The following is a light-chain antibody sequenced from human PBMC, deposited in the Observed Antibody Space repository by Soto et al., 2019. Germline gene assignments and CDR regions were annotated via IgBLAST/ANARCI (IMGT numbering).Light chain of an antibody. J-gene: IGKJ1*01. CDR2: GAS. CDR3: LQYNNWRT. CDR1: QSVSSV. Sequence: EIVMTQSPATLSVSPGERATLSCRASQSVSSVLAWFQQKPGQSPRLLIYGASTRATGVPARFSGSGSGTEFTLTITSLQSEDFAVYYCLQYNNWRTFGQGTKVEIK. V-gene: IGKV3-15*01.